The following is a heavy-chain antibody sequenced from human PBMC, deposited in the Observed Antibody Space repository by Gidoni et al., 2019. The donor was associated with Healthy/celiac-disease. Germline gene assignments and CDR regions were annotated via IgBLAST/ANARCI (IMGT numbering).Heavy chain of an antibody. CDR2: INHSGST. Sequence: QVQLQQWGAGLLKPSETLSLTCAVEGGSFSGYYWSWIRQPPGKGLECIGEINHSGSTNYNPSLKSRVTISVDTSKNQFSLKLSSVTAADTAVYYCARQGEYQLRRFDYWGQGTLVTVSS. J-gene: IGHJ4*02. D-gene: IGHD2-2*01. CDR1: GGSFSGYY. CDR3: ARQGEYQLRRFDY. V-gene: IGHV4-34*01.